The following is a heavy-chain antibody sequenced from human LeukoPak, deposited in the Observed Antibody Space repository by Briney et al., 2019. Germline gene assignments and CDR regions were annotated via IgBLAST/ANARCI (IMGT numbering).Heavy chain of an antibody. D-gene: IGHD3-9*01. CDR1: GGSFSGYY. V-gene: IGHV4-34*01. CDR2: INHSGST. J-gene: IGHJ5*02. CDR3: ARGYNRAAYYDL. Sequence: PSETLSLTCAVYGGSFSGYYWSWIRQPPGKGLEWIGEINHSGSTNYNPSLKSRVTISVDTSQKQLSLKLSSVTAADTAVYYCARGYNRAAYYDLWGQGTLVTVSS.